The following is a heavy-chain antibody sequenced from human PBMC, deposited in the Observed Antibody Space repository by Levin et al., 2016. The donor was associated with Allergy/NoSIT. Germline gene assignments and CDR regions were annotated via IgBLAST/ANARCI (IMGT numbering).Heavy chain of an antibody. V-gene: IGHV4-28*01. CDR2: IYYRGVT. CDR3: ARTPTTAGSGFDS. J-gene: IGHJ4*02. D-gene: IGHD4-17*01. Sequence: PGKGLEWIGYIYYRGVTYYNASLKSRVTMSVDTSKNQFSLKLTSVTAVDTAVYYCARTPTTAGSGFDSWGQGTLVTVSS.